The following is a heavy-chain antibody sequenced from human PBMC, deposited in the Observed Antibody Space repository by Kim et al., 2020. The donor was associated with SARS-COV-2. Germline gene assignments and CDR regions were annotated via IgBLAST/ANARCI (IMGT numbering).Heavy chain of an antibody. Sequence: GGSLRLSCAASGFTFSSYAMSWVRQAPGKGLEWVSAISGSGGSTYYADSVKGRFTISRDNSKNTLYLQMNSLRAEDTAVYYCANSRPLITMVRGVIIPWGQGTLVTVSS. J-gene: IGHJ5*02. D-gene: IGHD3-10*01. CDR2: ISGSGGST. CDR1: GFTFSSYA. V-gene: IGHV3-23*01. CDR3: ANSRPLITMVRGVIIP.